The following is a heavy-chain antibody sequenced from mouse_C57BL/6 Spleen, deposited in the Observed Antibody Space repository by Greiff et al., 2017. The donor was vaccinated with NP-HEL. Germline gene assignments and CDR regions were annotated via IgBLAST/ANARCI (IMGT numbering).Heavy chain of an antibody. V-gene: IGHV1-64*01. CDR3: ARRGYDNYAMGY. CDR1: GYTFTSYW. Sequence: VQLQQPGAELVKPGASVKLSCKASGYTFTSYWMHWVKQRPGQGLEWIGMIHPNSGSTNYNEKFKSKATLTVDKSSSTAYMQLSSLTSEDSAVYYCARRGYDNYAMGYWGQGTSVTVSS. J-gene: IGHJ4*01. CDR2: IHPNSGST. D-gene: IGHD2-2*01.